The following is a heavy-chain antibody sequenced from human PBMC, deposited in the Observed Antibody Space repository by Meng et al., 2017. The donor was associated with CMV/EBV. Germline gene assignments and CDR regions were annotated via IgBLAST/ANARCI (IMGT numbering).Heavy chain of an antibody. CDR1: GYTFTGYG. J-gene: IGHJ4*01. Sequence: QVQLLQLGLEAKKPGASVKVSCKASGYTFTGYGISWVRQAPGQGLEWMGWISVYNGHTNFAQNLQGRVTMTTDTSTNTAYVELRSLRSDDTAIYYCARGVPLGIIYSFDYWGQGTLVTVSS. D-gene: IGHD2-21*01. V-gene: IGHV1-18*01. CDR2: ISVYNGHT. CDR3: ARGVPLGIIYSFDY.